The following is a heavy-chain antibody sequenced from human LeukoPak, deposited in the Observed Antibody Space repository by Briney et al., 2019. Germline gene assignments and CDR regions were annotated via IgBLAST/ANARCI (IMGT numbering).Heavy chain of an antibody. CDR2: IYRSGTT. D-gene: IGHD1-1*01. J-gene: IGHJ4*02. Sequence: SETLSLTCAVSGGSITNTNWWSWVRQPPGKGLEGIGEIYRSGTTHYNPSLNSRVTISIDKSKNQFSLKLSSVTAADTAVYYCASLTGFQLDYWGQGTLVTVSS. CDR1: GGSITNTNW. CDR3: ASLTGFQLDY. V-gene: IGHV4-4*02.